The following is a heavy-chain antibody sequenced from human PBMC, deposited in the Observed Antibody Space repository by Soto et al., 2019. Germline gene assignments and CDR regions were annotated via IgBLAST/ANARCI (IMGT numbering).Heavy chain of an antibody. V-gene: IGHV1-18*01. CDR1: GYTFTSYG. Sequence: ASVKVSCKASGYTFTSYGISWVRQAPGQGLEWMGWISAYNGNTNYAQKLQGRVTMTTDTSTSTAYMELRSLRSDDTAVCYCARGRSYCGGDCYSESPYYYYYGMDVWGQGTTVTVSS. CDR2: ISAYNGNT. J-gene: IGHJ6*02. CDR3: ARGRSYCGGDCYSESPYYYYYGMDV. D-gene: IGHD2-21*02.